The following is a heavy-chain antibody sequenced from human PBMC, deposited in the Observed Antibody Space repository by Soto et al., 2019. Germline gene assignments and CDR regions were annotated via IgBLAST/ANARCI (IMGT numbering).Heavy chain of an antibody. CDR1: GLTFSSYW. V-gene: IGHV3-74*01. CDR3: FNGYCSGGSCYSHY. Sequence: GGSLRLSCAASGLTFSSYWMHWVRQAPGKGLVWVSRINSDGSSTIYADSVKGRFTISRDNAKNTLYLQMNSLRAEDTAVYYCFNGYCSGGSCYSHYWGQGTLVTVSS. D-gene: IGHD2-15*01. CDR2: INSDGSST. J-gene: IGHJ4*02.